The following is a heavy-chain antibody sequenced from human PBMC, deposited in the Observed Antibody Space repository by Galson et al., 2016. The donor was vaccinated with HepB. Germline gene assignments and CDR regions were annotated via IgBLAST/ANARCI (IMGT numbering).Heavy chain of an antibody. V-gene: IGHV4-38-2*02. Sequence: TLSLTCTVSGSSISSDYYWGWIRQPPGKRLEWIGSVFHNGRTYYNPSLKSRVTISVDTSKNQFSLKLTSVAAADTAVYYCASPRYDYIWGSYRTVFDYWGQGALVTVSS. D-gene: IGHD3-16*02. CDR3: ASPRYDYIWGSYRTVFDY. CDR2: VFHNGRT. J-gene: IGHJ4*02. CDR1: GSSISSDYY.